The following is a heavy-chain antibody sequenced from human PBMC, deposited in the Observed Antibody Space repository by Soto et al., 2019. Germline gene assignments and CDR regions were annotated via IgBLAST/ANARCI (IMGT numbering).Heavy chain of an antibody. CDR2: INPNSGGT. CDR3: ASGLPYDILTGYYNPYYYGMDV. CDR1: GYTFTGYS. D-gene: IGHD3-9*01. Sequence: ASVKVSCKASGYTFTGYSMHWVRQAPGQGLAWMGWINPNSGGTNYAQKFQGRVTMTRDTSISTAYMELRRLRSDDTAVYYCASGLPYDILTGYYNPYYYGMDVWGQGTTVTVSS. V-gene: IGHV1-2*02. J-gene: IGHJ6*02.